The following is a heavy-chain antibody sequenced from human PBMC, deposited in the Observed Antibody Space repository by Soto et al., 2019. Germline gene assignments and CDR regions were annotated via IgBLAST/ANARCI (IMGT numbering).Heavy chain of an antibody. J-gene: IGHJ4*02. Sequence: SETLSLTCTVSGGSISSGVYYWSGIGHHPGKGLEWIGYIYYSGSTYYNPSLKSRVTISVDTSKNQFSLKLSSVTAADTAVYYCARSIVDYDSSGYYSDYWGQGTLVTVSS. D-gene: IGHD3-22*01. CDR3: ARSIVDYDSSGYYSDY. CDR2: IYYSGST. V-gene: IGHV4-31*03. CDR1: GGSISSGVYY.